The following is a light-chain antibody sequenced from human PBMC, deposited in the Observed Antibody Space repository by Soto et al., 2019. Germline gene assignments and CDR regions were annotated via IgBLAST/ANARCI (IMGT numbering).Light chain of an antibody. CDR3: TRWGSVIVV. J-gene: IGLJ2*01. Sequence: QLVLTQSPSASASLGASVKLTCTLSSGHSSYAIAWHQQQPEKGPRYLMKLNSDGSHSKGDGIPDRFSGSSSGAERYLTISSLHSEDDDDYYYTRWGSVIVVFGGGTKLTVL. CDR1: SGHSSYA. V-gene: IGLV4-69*01. CDR2: LNSDGSH.